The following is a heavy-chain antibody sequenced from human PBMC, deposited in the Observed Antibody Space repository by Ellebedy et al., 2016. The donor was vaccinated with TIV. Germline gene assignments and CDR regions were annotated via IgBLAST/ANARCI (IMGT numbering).Heavy chain of an antibody. CDR3: ARHVFASTWSFDY. V-gene: IGHV4-34*01. CDR1: GFTFSSYW. J-gene: IGHJ4*02. Sequence: GSLRLSCAASGFTFSSYWMSWVRQPPGKGLEWIGEINHSGSTNYNPSLKSRVTISVDTSKNQFSLKLSSVTAADTAVYYCARHVFASTWSFDYWGQGTLVTVSS. CDR2: INHSGST. D-gene: IGHD2-2*01.